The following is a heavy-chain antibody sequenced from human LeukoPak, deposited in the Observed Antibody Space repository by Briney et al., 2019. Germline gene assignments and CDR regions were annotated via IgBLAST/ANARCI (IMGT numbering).Heavy chain of an antibody. D-gene: IGHD1-26*01. J-gene: IGHJ4*02. Sequence: SVKVSCKASGGTFSSYAISWVRQAPGQGLEWMGGIIPIFGTANYAQKFQGRVTITTDESTSTAYMELRSLRSDDTAVYYCARVRVGATYHYFDYWGQGTLVTVSS. CDR1: GGTFSSYA. CDR2: IIPIFGTA. V-gene: IGHV1-69*05. CDR3: ARVRVGATYHYFDY.